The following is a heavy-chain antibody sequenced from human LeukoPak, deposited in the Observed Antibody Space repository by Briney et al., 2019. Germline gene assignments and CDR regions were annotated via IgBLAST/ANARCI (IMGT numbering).Heavy chain of an antibody. J-gene: IGHJ4*02. CDR2: INAGNGNT. CDR1: GYTFTSYA. Sequence: ASVKVSCKASGYTFTSYAMHWVRQAPGQRLEWMGWINAGNGNTKYSQKFQGRVTITRGTSASTAYMELSSLRSEDTAVFYCAKANGDNTFDYWGQGTLVTVSS. D-gene: IGHD7-27*01. CDR3: AKANGDNTFDY. V-gene: IGHV1-3*01.